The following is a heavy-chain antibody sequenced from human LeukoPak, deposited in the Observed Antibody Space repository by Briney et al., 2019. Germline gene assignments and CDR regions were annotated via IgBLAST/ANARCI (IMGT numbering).Heavy chain of an antibody. D-gene: IGHD4-17*01. CDR2: INPNSGGT. V-gene: IGHV1-2*02. CDR3: ARRAVTRRAYWYFDL. CDR1: GYTFNGHY. Sequence: ASVKVSCKASGYTFNGHYMHWVRQAPGQGLEWMGWINPNSGGTNYAQKLQGRVTMTTDTSTSTAYMELRSLRSDDTAVYYCARRAVTRRAYWYFDLWGRGTLVTVSS. J-gene: IGHJ2*01.